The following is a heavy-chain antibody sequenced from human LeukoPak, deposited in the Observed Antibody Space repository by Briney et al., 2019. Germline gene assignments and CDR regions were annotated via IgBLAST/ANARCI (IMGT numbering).Heavy chain of an antibody. CDR2: INHSGST. CDR3: ARELPAPIMGAFDI. Sequence: SETLSLTCAVYGGSFSGHYWSWIRQPPGKGLEWIGEINHSGSTNYNPSLKSRVTISVDTSKNQFSLKLSSVTAADTAVYYCARELPAPIMGAFDIWGQGTMVTVSS. D-gene: IGHD2-2*01. J-gene: IGHJ3*02. CDR1: GGSFSGHY. V-gene: IGHV4-34*01.